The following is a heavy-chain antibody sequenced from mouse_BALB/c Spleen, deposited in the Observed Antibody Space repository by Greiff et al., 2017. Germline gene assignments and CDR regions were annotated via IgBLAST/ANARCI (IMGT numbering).Heavy chain of an antibody. D-gene: IGHD1-1*01. CDR3: ARDDYCGGDY. V-gene: IGHV5-6-5*01. Sequence: EVKLVESGGGLVKPGGSLKLSCAASGFTFSSYAMSWVRQTPEKRLEWVASISSGGSTYYPDSVKGRFTISRDNARNILYLQMSSLRSEDTAMYYCARDDYCGGDYWGQGTTLTVSS. CDR2: ISSGGST. CDR1: GFTFSSYA. J-gene: IGHJ2*01.